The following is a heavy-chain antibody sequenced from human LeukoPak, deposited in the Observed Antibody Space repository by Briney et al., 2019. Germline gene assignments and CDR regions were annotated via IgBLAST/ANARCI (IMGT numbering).Heavy chain of an antibody. CDR3: AAFDFWSGYYRFDP. CDR1: GFTFTSSA. CDR2: IVVGSGNT. D-gene: IGHD3-3*01. Sequence: ASVKVSCKASGFTFTSSAMQWVRQARGPRLEWIGWIVVGSGNTNYAQKFQERVTITRDMSTSTAYMELGSLRSEDTAVYYCAAFDFWSGYYRFDPWGQGTLVTVSS. V-gene: IGHV1-58*02. J-gene: IGHJ5*02.